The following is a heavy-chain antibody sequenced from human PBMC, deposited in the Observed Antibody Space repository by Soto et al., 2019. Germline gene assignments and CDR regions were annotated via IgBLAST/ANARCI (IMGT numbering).Heavy chain of an antibody. Sequence: QVQLQESGPGLVKPSETLSLTCTVSGGSISSYYWSWIRQPPGKGLEWIGYIYYSGSTNYNPSLTSRVTMSVDTSKNQSSLKLSSVTAADTAVYYCARGTVTVDWYFDLWGRGTLVTVSS. J-gene: IGHJ2*01. CDR1: GGSISSYY. CDR2: IYYSGST. CDR3: ARGTVTVDWYFDL. V-gene: IGHV4-59*01. D-gene: IGHD4-17*01.